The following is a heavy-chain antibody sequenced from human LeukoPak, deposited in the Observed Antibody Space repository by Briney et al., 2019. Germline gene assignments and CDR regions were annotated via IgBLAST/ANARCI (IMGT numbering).Heavy chain of an antibody. CDR3: ARDEISYSGYDFDY. CDR1: GYTFTSYY. V-gene: IGHV1-46*01. CDR2: INPSGGST. J-gene: IGHJ4*02. D-gene: IGHD5-12*01. Sequence: ASVKVSCKASGYTFTSYYMHWVRQAPGQGLEWMGIINPSGGSTTYAQKFQGRVTMTRDTSTRTVYLDVSSLRSEDTAVYYCARDEISYSGYDFDYWGQGTLVTVSS.